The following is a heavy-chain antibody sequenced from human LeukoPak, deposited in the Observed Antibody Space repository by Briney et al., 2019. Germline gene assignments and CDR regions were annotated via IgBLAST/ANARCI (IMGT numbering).Heavy chain of an antibody. V-gene: IGHV5-51*01. D-gene: IGHD3-22*01. Sequence: GESLKISCKGSGYKFTNYWIAWVRQMPGQGLEWLGIIYPRDSDTRYSPSFQGQVSISVDTSIDTAYLQWSSLKASDTAMYYCALADSSGYPDYWGQGTLVTVSS. J-gene: IGHJ4*02. CDR2: IYPRDSDT. CDR1: GYKFTNYW. CDR3: ALADSSGYPDY.